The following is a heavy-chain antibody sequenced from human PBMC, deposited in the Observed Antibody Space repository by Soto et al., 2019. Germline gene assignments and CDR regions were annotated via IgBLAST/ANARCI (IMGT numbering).Heavy chain of an antibody. CDR2: ISYDGSNK. J-gene: IGHJ4*02. CDR1: GFTFSSYG. Sequence: QVQLVESGGGVVQPGRSLRLSCAASGFTFSSYGMHWVRQAPGKGLEWVAVISYDGSNKYYADSVKGRFTISRDNSKNTLYLQMNSLRAEDTAVYYCAKDRDGGAFDCWGQGTLVTVSS. V-gene: IGHV3-30*18. D-gene: IGHD3-16*01. CDR3: AKDRDGGAFDC.